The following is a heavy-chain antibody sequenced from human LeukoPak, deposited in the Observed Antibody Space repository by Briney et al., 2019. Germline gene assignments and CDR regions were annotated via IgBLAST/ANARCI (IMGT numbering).Heavy chain of an antibody. CDR1: GYTFTGYY. Sequence: ASVKVSCKASGYTFTGYYMHWVRQAPGQGLEWMGRINPNSGGTNYAQKFQGRVTMTRDTSISTAYLELSRLRADDTAVYYCAREVSGDPGGYWGQGTLVTVSS. CDR3: AREVSGDPGGY. V-gene: IGHV1-2*06. J-gene: IGHJ4*02. CDR2: INPNSGGT. D-gene: IGHD7-27*01.